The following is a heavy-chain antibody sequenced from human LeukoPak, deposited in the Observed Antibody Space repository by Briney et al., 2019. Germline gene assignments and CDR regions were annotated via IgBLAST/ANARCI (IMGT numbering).Heavy chain of an antibody. Sequence: SETLSLTCTVSGGSISSYYWSWIRQPPGKGLEWIGEINHSGSTNYNPSLKSRVTMSVDTSKNQFSLKLSSVTAADTAVYYCARESADYGDRYYYGMDVWGQGTTVTVSS. CDR1: GGSISSYY. CDR3: ARESADYGDRYYYGMDV. CDR2: INHSGST. J-gene: IGHJ6*02. V-gene: IGHV4-34*01. D-gene: IGHD4-17*01.